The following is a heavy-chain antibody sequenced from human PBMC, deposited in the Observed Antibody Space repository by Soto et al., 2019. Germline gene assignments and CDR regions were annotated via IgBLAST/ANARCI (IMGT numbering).Heavy chain of an antibody. CDR1: GGSFSDYY. D-gene: IGHD1-1*01. CDR2: INHSGIT. Sequence: QVQLQQWGAGLLKPSETLSLTCAVFGGSFSDYYWSWIRQPPGKGLEWIGEINHSGITNYNPSLKRRVSLLVDTSKGQFSLQLSSVTAAHAAIYYCATVRMKSLAYTSLSVDLWGRATLVTVSS. J-gene: IGHJ2*01. V-gene: IGHV4-34*01. CDR3: ATVRMKSLAYTSLSVDL.